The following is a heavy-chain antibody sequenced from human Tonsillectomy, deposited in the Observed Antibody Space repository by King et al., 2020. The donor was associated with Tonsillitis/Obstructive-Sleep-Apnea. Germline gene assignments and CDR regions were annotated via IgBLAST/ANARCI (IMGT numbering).Heavy chain of an antibody. Sequence: QLVQSGGGLIQPGGSLRLSCAASGFTVSSNYMSWDRQAPGKGLEWVSVIYSGGSTYYADSVKGRFTISRDNSKNTLYLQMNSLRAEDTAVYYCARDRPAAYGAFDIWGQGTMVTVSS. CDR1: GFTVSSNY. V-gene: IGHV3-53*01. CDR2: IYSGGST. J-gene: IGHJ3*02. D-gene: IGHD2-2*01. CDR3: ARDRPAAYGAFDI.